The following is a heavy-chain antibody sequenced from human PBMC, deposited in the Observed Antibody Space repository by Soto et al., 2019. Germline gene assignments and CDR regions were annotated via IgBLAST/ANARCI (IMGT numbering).Heavy chain of an antibody. V-gene: IGHV1-18*01. CDR2: ISAYNGNT. D-gene: IGHD6-13*01. CDR1: GYTFTSYG. J-gene: IGHJ3*02. CDR3: ARALRSSWYPNAAFDI. Sequence: ASVKVSCKASGYTFTSYGISWVRQAPGQGLEWMGWISAYNGNTNYAQKLQGRVTMTTDTSTSTAYMELRSLRSDDTAVYYCARALRSSWYPNAAFDIWGQWTMVTVSS.